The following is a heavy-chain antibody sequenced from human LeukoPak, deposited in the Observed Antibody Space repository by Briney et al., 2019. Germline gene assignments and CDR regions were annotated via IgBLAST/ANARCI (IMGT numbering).Heavy chain of an antibody. V-gene: IGHV3-23*01. CDR2: VSGSGGNT. J-gene: IGHJ6*02. Sequence: PGGSLRLSCAASGFTFNTYAMSWVRQAPGKGLEWVSGVSGSGGNTYYTDSVKGRFTISRDNSKNTLYLGMNSLRAEDTAVYYCARDRCGDICFYGLDVWGQGTTVSVSS. CDR3: ARDRCGDICFYGLDV. D-gene: IGHD2-21*01. CDR1: GFTFNTYA.